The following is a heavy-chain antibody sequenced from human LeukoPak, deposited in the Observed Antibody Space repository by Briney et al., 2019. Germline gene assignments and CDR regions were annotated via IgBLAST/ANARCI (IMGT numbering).Heavy chain of an antibody. CDR1: GGSISSYY. J-gene: IGHJ5*02. V-gene: IGHV4-59*01. Sequence: PSETLSLTCTVSGGSISSYYWSWIRQPPGKGLEWIGYIYYSGSTNYKPSLKSRVTISVDTSKNQFSLKLNSVTAADTAVYYCARGGYYGSGNDFRFDPWGQGTLVTVSS. D-gene: IGHD3-10*01. CDR2: IYYSGST. CDR3: ARGGYYGSGNDFRFDP.